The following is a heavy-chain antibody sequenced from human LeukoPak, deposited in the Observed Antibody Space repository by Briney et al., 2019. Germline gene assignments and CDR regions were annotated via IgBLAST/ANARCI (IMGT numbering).Heavy chain of an antibody. Sequence: KSSQTLSLTCTVSGGSISSGGYYWSWIRQRPGKGLEWIGYIYHSGSTYYNPSLKSRVTISVDRSKNQFSLKLSSVTAADTAVYYCARARRSPYGYYYMDVWGKGTTVTVSS. CDR1: GGSISSGGYY. J-gene: IGHJ6*03. D-gene: IGHD4-17*01. CDR2: IYHSGST. CDR3: ARARRSPYGYYYMDV. V-gene: IGHV4-31*03.